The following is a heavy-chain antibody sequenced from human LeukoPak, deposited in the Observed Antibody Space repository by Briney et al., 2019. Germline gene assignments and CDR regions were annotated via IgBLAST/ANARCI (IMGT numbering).Heavy chain of an antibody. CDR3: ARARDSSGYYYWYFDL. D-gene: IGHD3-22*01. CDR1: GYPFTSYG. V-gene: IGHV1-18*01. J-gene: IGHJ2*01. CDR2: ISAYNGNT. Sequence: RASVTVSCKASGYPFTSYGISWVRQAPGQGLEWMGWISAYNGNTNYAQKLQGRVTMTTDTSTSTAYMELRSLRSDDTAVYYCARARDSSGYYYWYFDLWGRGTLVTVSS.